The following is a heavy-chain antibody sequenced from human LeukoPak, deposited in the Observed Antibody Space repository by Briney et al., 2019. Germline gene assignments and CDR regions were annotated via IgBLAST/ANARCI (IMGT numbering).Heavy chain of an antibody. J-gene: IGHJ4*02. Sequence: ASVKVSCKASGYTFTSYGISWVRQAPGQGLEWMGWISAYNGNTNYAQKLQGRATMTTDTSTSTAYMELRSLRSDDTAVYYCARDRTPRITMIVVPGGYWGQGTLVTVSS. CDR2: ISAYNGNT. V-gene: IGHV1-18*01. CDR3: ARDRTPRITMIVVPGGY. CDR1: GYTFTSYG. D-gene: IGHD3-22*01.